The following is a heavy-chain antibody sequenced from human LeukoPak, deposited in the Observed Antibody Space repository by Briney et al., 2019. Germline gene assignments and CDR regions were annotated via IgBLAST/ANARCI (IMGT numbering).Heavy chain of an antibody. J-gene: IGHJ4*02. V-gene: IGHV3-48*03. CDR2: ISSSGSTI. CDR3: ARAFYDFLTGYPAYFDY. D-gene: IGHD3-9*01. Sequence: GGSLRLSCAASGFTFSNYEMNWVRQAPGKGLEWVSYISSSGSTIYYADSVKGRFTISRDNAKNSLYLQMNSLRAEDTAVYYCARAFYDFLTGYPAYFDYWGQGTLVTVSS. CDR1: GFTFSNYE.